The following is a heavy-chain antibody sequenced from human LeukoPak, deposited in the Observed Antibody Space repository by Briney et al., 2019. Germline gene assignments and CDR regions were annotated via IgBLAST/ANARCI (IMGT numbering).Heavy chain of an antibody. D-gene: IGHD2-15*01. CDR1: GGSISSGGYY. Sequence: SETLSLTCTVSGGSISSGGYYWSWIRQHPGKGLEWIGYIYYSGSTYYNPSLKSRVTISVDTSKNQFSLKLSSVTAADTAVYYCAREELKCRGGSCYYYGMDVRGKGTTVTVSS. CDR2: IYYSGST. J-gene: IGHJ6*04. CDR3: AREELKCRGGSCYYYGMDV. V-gene: IGHV4-31*03.